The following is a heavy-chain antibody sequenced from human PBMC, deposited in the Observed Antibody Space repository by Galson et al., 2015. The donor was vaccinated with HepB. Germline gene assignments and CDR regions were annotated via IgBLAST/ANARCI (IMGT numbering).Heavy chain of an antibody. CDR2: FDPGDGET. D-gene: IGHD4-17*01. V-gene: IGHV1-24*01. CDR3: ATDAGARFDF. CDR1: GYTLSELS. J-gene: IGHJ4*02. Sequence: SVKVSCKVSGYTLSELSIHWVRQAPGKGLEWMGGFDPGDGETNFAQKFQGRVTMTEDTSTDTAYMELSSLRSDDTAVYYCATDAGARFDFWGQGTLVTVSA.